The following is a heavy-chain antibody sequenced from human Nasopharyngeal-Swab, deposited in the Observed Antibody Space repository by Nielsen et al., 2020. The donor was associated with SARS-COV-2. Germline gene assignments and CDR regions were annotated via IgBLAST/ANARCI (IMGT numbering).Heavy chain of an antibody. D-gene: IGHD6-13*01. CDR3: ARAGSSLTGRWFDP. CDR1: GYTFTSYA. CDR2: INTNTGNP. J-gene: IGHJ5*02. Sequence: ASVKVSCKDYGYTFTSYAMNWVRQAPGQGLEWMGWINTNTGNPTYAQGFTGRFVFSLDTSVSTAYLQISSLKAEDTAVYYCARAGSSLTGRWFDPWGQGTLVTVSS. V-gene: IGHV7-4-1*02.